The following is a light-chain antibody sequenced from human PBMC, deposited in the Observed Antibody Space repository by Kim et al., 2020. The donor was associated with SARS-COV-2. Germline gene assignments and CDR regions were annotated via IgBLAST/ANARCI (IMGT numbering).Light chain of an antibody. Sequence: GQKVTISCSESSSNIGSNSVSWYQQLPGTAPKLLIYDNNKRPSGIPDRFSGSKSGTSATLGITGLQTGDEADYYCGTWDSSLSAVVFGGGTQLTVL. CDR2: DNN. CDR3: GTWDSSLSAVV. CDR1: SSNIGSNS. V-gene: IGLV1-51*01. J-gene: IGLJ2*01.